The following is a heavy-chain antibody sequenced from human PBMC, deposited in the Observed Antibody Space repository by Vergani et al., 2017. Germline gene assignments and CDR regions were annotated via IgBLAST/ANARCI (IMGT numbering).Heavy chain of an antibody. V-gene: IGHV4-39*01. Sequence: QLQLQESGPGLVKPSETLSLTCTVSGGSISSSSYYWGWIRQPPGKGLEWIGSIYYSGSTYYNPSLKSRVTISVDTSKNQFSLKLSSVTAADTAVYYCARHYCSGGSCYPVLMGYWGQGTLVTVSS. CDR1: GGSISSSSYY. CDR2: IYYSGST. D-gene: IGHD2-15*01. CDR3: ARHYCSGGSCYPVLMGY. J-gene: IGHJ4*02.